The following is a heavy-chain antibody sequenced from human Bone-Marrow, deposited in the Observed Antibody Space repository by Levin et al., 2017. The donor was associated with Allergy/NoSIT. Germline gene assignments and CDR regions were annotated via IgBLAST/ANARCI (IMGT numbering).Heavy chain of an antibody. CDR3: ARQSRTPGITYWYFDL. D-gene: IGHD3-16*01. CDR1: GFTFSSSG. V-gene: IGHV3-48*02. J-gene: IGHJ2*01. CDR2: ISSSSNTL. Sequence: LTGGSLRLSCAASGFTFSSSGMNWVRQAPGKGLEWVSYISSSSNTLYYADSVKGRFTISRDNAKKSLYLQMNSLRHEDTAVYFCARQSRTPGITYWYFDLWGRGTLVTVSS.